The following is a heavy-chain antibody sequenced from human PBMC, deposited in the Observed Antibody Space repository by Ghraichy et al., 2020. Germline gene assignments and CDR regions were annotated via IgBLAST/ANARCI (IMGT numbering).Heavy chain of an antibody. D-gene: IGHD4-17*01. CDR2: TNDDAKEK. CDR1: GFVFHKTW. CDR3: VRDPSHGAIDY. J-gene: IGHJ4*02. V-gene: IGHV3-7*03. Sequence: ETLSLTCEASGFVFHKTWMGWVRQAPGKGLEWVAITNDDAKEKYYADAVKGRFTISRDNARQTLYVQMNSLRVDDTAVYYCVRDPSHGAIDYWGQGTLVSVSS.